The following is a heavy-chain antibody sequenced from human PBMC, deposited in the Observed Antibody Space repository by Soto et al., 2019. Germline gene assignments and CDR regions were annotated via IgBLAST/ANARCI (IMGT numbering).Heavy chain of an antibody. J-gene: IGHJ2*01. Sequence: APRKGLEWVANIKQDGSDKDYADSVKGRFTISRDNAKNSLYLQMNSLRAEATAVYYCAKDTRGCGTVSAFRVNGSSDL. CDR3: AKDTRGCGTVSAFRVNGSSDL. CDR2: IKQDGSDK. D-gene: IGHD1-1*01. V-gene: IGHV3-7*01.